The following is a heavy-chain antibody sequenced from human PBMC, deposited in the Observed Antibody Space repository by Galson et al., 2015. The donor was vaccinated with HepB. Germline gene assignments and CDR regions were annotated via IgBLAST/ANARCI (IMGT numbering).Heavy chain of an antibody. CDR3: ARGGYCSSTSCYAPAPWYFDL. J-gene: IGHJ2*01. V-gene: IGHV7-4-1*01. Sequence: SVKVSCKASGYTFTSYAMNWVRQAPGQGLEWMGWINTNTGNPTYAQGFTGRFVFSLDTSVSTAYLQICSLKAEDTAVYYCARGGYCSSTSCYAPAPWYFDLWGRGTLVTVSS. CDR2: INTNTGNP. D-gene: IGHD2-2*01. CDR1: GYTFTSYA.